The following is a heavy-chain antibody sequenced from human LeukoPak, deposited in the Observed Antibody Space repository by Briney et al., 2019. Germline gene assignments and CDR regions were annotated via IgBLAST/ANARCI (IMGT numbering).Heavy chain of an antibody. Sequence: PSETLSLTCTVSGGSISSSSYYWGWIRQPPGKGLEWIGSIYYSGSTYYNPSLKSRVTISVDTSKNQFSLKLSSVTAADTAVYYCASLEQQLVLGDYWGQGTLVTVSS. CDR1: GGSISSSSYY. CDR3: ASLEQQLVLGDY. CDR2: IYYSGST. J-gene: IGHJ4*02. V-gene: IGHV4-39*07. D-gene: IGHD6-13*01.